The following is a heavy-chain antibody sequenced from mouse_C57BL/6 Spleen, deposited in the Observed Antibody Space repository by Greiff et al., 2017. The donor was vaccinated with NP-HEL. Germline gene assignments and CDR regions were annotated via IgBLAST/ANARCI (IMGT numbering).Heavy chain of an antibody. CDR1: GYTFTSYW. D-gene: IGHD1-1*01. CDR2: IYPSDSET. Sequence: QVQLQQPGAELERPGSSVKLSCKASGYTFTSYWMDWVKQRPGQGLEWIGNIYPSDSETHYNQKFKDKATLTVDKSSSTAYMQLSSLTSEDSAVYYCARWLYYGSRGFAYWGQGTLVTVSA. CDR3: ARWLYYGSRGFAY. V-gene: IGHV1-61*01. J-gene: IGHJ3*01.